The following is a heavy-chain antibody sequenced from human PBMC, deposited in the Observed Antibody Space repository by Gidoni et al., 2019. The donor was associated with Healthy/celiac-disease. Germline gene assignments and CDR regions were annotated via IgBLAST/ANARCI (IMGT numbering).Heavy chain of an antibody. V-gene: IGHV4-61*02. CDR3: ARAPYYDILTGYYVYYDGMDV. CDR2: IYTSGRT. Sequence: QVQLQESGPGLVKPSQTLSLTCTVSGGSISSGSYYWSWIRQPAGKGLEWIGRIYTSGRTNYNPSLKSRVTISVDTSKNQFSLKLSSVTAADTAVYYCARAPYYDILTGYYVYYDGMDVWGQGTTVTVSS. CDR1: GGSISSGSYY. J-gene: IGHJ6*02. D-gene: IGHD3-9*01.